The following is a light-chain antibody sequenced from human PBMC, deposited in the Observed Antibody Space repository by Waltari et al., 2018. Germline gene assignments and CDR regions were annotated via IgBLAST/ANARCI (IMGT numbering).Light chain of an antibody. CDR2: GAS. Sequence: EIVLTQSPGTLSLSPGETAALSCRASQSVSSNFLAWYQQKPGQAPRLLIFGASNRATGIPDRFSGSGSETDFTLTVSRLEPEDFAVNYCQQYGSSPQAFGQGTKVEI. CDR1: QSVSSNF. CDR3: QQYGSSPQA. V-gene: IGKV3-20*01. J-gene: IGKJ1*01.